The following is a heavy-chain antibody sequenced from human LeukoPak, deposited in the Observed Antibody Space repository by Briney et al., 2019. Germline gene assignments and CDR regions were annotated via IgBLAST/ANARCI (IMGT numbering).Heavy chain of an antibody. D-gene: IGHD5-12*01. CDR1: GFTFSSYA. J-gene: IGHJ4*02. CDR3: AKVQYSDYDMNFDS. Sequence: GGSLRLSCAASGFTFSSYAMSWVRQAPGMGLEWVSAIGGSDGNTYYADSVKGRFAISRDNSKNSLYLQINSLRADDTAVYYCAKVQYSDYDMNFDSWGQGTLVTVSS. V-gene: IGHV3-23*01. CDR2: IGGSDGNT.